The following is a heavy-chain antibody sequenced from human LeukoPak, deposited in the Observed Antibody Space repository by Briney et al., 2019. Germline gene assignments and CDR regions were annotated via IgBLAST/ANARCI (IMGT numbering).Heavy chain of an antibody. CDR1: GYTFITYG. Sequence: ASVKVSCKASGYTFITYGITWVRQAPGQGLEWMGGISTYDGNTNYAQKFQGRVTMTTDTATSTAYMELRSLRSDDTAVYYCARALYSNYVRALYYFDFWGQGMLVTVSS. V-gene: IGHV1-18*01. CDR2: ISTYDGNT. D-gene: IGHD4-11*01. J-gene: IGHJ4*02. CDR3: ARALYSNYVRALYYFDF.